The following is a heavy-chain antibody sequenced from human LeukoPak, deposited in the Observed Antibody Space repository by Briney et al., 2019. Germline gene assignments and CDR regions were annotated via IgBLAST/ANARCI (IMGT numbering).Heavy chain of an antibody. D-gene: IGHD6-13*01. CDR1: GYTFTGYY. V-gene: IGHV1-2*02. Sequence: ASVKVSCKASGYTFTGYYMHWGRQAPGQGLGWMGWINPNSGGTNYAQKFQGRVTMTRDTSISTAYMELSRLRSDDTAVYYCARGVTRGQQLAARYWGQGTLVTVSS. CDR3: ARGVTRGQQLAARY. CDR2: INPNSGGT. J-gene: IGHJ4*02.